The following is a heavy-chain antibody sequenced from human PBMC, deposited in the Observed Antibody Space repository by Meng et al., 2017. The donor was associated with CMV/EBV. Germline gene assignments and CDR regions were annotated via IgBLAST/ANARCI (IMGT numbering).Heavy chain of an antibody. V-gene: IGHV3-21*01. D-gene: IGHD2/OR15-2a*01. Sequence: GGSLRLSCAASGFTFSSYSMNWVRQAPGKGLEWVSSISSSSSYIYYADSVKGRFTISRDNAKNSLYLQMNSLRAEDTAVYYCARDSLYGGYCYGMDVWGQGTTVTVSS. CDR1: GFTFSSYS. J-gene: IGHJ6*02. CDR2: ISSSSSYI. CDR3: ARDSLYGGYCYGMDV.